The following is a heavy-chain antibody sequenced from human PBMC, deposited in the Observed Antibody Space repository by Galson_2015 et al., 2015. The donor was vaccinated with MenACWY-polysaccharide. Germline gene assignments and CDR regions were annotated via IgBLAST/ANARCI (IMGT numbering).Heavy chain of an antibody. J-gene: IGHJ4*02. CDR1: DYSISSCYF. Sequence: LSLTCAVSDYSISSCYFWGWIRPPPGKGLEWIASIFHSGTTYYNPSLKSRVTISVDTSKNQFSLKLSSVTAADTAVYYCARVEKYSGSFYILYWGQGTLVTVSS. D-gene: IGHD1-26*01. CDR2: IFHSGTT. CDR3: ARVEKYSGSFYILY. V-gene: IGHV4-38-2*01.